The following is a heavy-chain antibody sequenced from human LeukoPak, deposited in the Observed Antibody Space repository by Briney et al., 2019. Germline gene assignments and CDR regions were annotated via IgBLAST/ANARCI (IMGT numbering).Heavy chain of an antibody. J-gene: IGHJ4*02. V-gene: IGHV1-8*01. CDR2: MNPNSGNT. Sequence: ASVKVSCKASGYTFASYDINWVRQATGQGLEWMGWMNPNSGNTGYAQKFQGRVTMTRNTSISTAYMELSSLRSEDTAVYYCARGSDIVATISDYWGQGTLVTVSS. CDR1: GYTFASYD. CDR3: ARGSDIVATISDY. D-gene: IGHD5-12*01.